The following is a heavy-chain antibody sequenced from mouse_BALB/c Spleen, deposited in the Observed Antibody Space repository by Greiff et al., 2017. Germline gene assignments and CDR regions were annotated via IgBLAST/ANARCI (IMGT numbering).Heavy chain of an antibody. Sequence: QVQLQQSGAELARPGASVKLSCKASGYTFTSYWMQWVKQRPGQGLEWIGAIYPGDGDTRYTQKFKGKATLTADKSSSTAYMQLSSLASEDSAVYYCTRSGGRAWFAYWGQGTLVTVSA. CDR1: GYTFTSYW. V-gene: IGHV1-87*01. J-gene: IGHJ3*01. CDR2: IYPGDGDT. D-gene: IGHD1-1*02. CDR3: TRSGGRAWFAY.